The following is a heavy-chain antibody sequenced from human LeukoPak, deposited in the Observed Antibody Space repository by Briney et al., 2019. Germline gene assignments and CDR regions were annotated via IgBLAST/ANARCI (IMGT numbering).Heavy chain of an antibody. CDR2: ISYDGSNK. J-gene: IGHJ6*02. Sequence: GGSLRLSCAASGFTFSSYGMHWVRQAPGKGLEWVAVISYDGSNKYYADSVKGRFTISRDNSKNTLYLQMNSLRAEDTAVYYCAKDSIHVNGDYGHYYYYGMDVWGQGTTVTVSS. CDR1: GFTFSSYG. CDR3: AKDSIHVNGDYGHYYYYGMDV. D-gene: IGHD4-17*01. V-gene: IGHV3-30*18.